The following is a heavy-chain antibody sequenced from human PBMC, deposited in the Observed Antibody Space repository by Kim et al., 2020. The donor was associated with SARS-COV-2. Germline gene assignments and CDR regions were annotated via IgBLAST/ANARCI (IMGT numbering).Heavy chain of an antibody. CDR1: GFTFSDYY. CDR3: ARDRAHRLRYFDWDYYYSDMDV. J-gene: IGHJ6*02. V-gene: IGHV3-11*04. D-gene: IGHD3-9*01. CDR2: ISSSGSTI. Sequence: GGSLRLSCAASGFTFSDYYMSWIRQAPGKGLEWVSYISSSGSTIYYADSVKGRFTISRDNAKNSLYLQMNSLRAEDTAVYYCARDRAHRLRYFDWDYYYSDMDVWGQGTTVTVSS.